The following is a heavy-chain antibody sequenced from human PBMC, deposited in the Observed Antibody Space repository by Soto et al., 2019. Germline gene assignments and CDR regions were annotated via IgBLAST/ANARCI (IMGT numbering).Heavy chain of an antibody. D-gene: IGHD5-12*01. J-gene: IGHJ4*02. V-gene: IGHV1-69*08. CDR3: ARDSPIGSTYSGYDAIDS. CDR2: TIPILDVA. Sequence: QVQLVQSGAEVKKPGSSVKVSCKASGGTFSTSTFTWVRQAPGQGLEWMGRTIPILDVADYAQDFQGRVTIPADNSTSTAYMELTSLTSKDTAVYYCARDSPIGSTYSGYDAIDSWGQGTLVTVSS. CDR1: GGTFSTST.